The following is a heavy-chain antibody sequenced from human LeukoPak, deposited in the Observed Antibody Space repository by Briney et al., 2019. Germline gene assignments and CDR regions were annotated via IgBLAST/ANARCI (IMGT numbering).Heavy chain of an antibody. V-gene: IGHV4-59*12. D-gene: IGHD1-26*01. CDR2: IDHSGST. J-gene: IGHJ4*02. Sequence: SETLSLTCTVSGGSFSSYYWTWIRQPPGKGLEWIGYIDHSGSTNYNPSLKSRVSISSDTSKNQFSLQLNSVTPEDTAVYYCARDTRGGIYGDAPYYLDYWGQGTLVTVSS. CDR3: ARDTRGGIYGDAPYYLDY. CDR1: GGSFSSYY.